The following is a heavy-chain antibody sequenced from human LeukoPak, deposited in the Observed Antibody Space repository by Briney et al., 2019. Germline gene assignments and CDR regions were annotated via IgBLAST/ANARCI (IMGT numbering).Heavy chain of an antibody. Sequence: PGGSLRLSCAASGFTFSKAWMIWVRQAPGKGLEWVARIKTKSEGGTTDYAAPVKGRLTISRDDSKNTLYLQMNSLKTEDTAVYYCTSSGSRWDYFDYWGQGILATVSS. V-gene: IGHV3-15*05. CDR2: IKTKSEGGTT. J-gene: IGHJ4*02. CDR3: TSSGSRWDYFDY. D-gene: IGHD4-23*01. CDR1: GFTFSKAW.